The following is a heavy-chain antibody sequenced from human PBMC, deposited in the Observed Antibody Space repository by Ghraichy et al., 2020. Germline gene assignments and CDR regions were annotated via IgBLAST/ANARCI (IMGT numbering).Heavy chain of an antibody. D-gene: IGHD1-1*01. CDR2: IYYSGST. CDR1: GGSISSGGYY. V-gene: IGHV4-31*03. CDR3: ARFWRNDVEGFDY. J-gene: IGHJ4*02. Sequence: SQTLSLTCTVSGGSISSGGYYWSWIRQHPGKGLEWIGYIYYSGSTYYNPSLKSRVTISVDTSKNQFSLKLSSVTAADTAVYYCARFWRNDVEGFDYWGQGTLVTVSS.